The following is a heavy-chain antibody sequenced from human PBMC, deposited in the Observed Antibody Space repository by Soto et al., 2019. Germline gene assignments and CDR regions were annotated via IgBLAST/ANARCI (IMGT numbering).Heavy chain of an antibody. CDR2: IYYSGST. Sequence: QVQLQESGPGLVKPSQTLSLTCTVSGGSINGGDYHWTWFRQTPGKGLEWIGAIYYSGSTYYNPSLKRRIRISVDTSKNQFSLKLSSVTAADTAVYYCARDSRSPSGGMDVWGQGTTVTVSS. J-gene: IGHJ6*02. CDR3: ARDSRSPSGGMDV. CDR1: GGSINGGDYH. V-gene: IGHV4-30-4*01.